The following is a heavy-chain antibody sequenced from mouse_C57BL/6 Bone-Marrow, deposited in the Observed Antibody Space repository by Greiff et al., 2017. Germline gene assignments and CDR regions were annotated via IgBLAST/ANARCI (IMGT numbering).Heavy chain of an antibody. V-gene: IGHV2-2*01. CDR2: RWSGGST. J-gene: IGHJ3*01. CDR3: ARTGFAY. CDR1: GFSLTSYG. Sequence: VQLVESGPGLVQPSQSLSITCTVSGFSLTSYGVHGVRQSPGKGLEWLGVRWSGGSTDYNAAFISRLSISKDNSKSQVFFKMYSLQADDTAIYYCARTGFAYWGQGTLVTVSA.